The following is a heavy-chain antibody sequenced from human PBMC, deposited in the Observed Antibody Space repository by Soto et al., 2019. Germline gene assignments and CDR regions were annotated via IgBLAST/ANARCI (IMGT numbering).Heavy chain of an antibody. J-gene: IGHJ6*02. D-gene: IGHD4-17*01. CDR3: AREDDYGYRYINYGLDV. CDR2: ISFDGTKK. Sequence: GGSLRLSCAASGFTFSIYALHWVRQAPGKGLEWVAVISFDGTKKYYSDSVKGRFAISRDNLKNTLYLQMNNLRVEDAALYFCAREDDYGYRYINYGLDVWGQGTTVTVSS. CDR1: GFTFSIYA. V-gene: IGHV3-30*09.